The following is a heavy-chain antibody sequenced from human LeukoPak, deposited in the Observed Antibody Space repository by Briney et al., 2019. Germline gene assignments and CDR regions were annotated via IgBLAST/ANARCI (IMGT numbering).Heavy chain of an antibody. D-gene: IGHD2/OR15-2a*01. CDR2: ISGSGGSS. CDR3: ARDVNMDY. J-gene: IGHJ4*02. CDR1: GFTFSNYG. Sequence: PGGSLRLSCAASGFTFSNYGMSWVRQAPGKGVEWVSGISGSGGSSDYADSVKGRFTISRDNSKNTLYLQMNSLRAEDTAVYYCARDVNMDYWGQGTLVTVSS. V-gene: IGHV3-23*01.